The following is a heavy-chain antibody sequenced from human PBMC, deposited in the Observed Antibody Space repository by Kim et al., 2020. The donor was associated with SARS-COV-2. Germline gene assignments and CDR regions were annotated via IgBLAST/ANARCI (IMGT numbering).Heavy chain of an antibody. V-gene: IGHV3-7*03. CDR2: IRQDGTEK. D-gene: IGHD6-13*01. CDR3: VRGGAAGSDY. CDR1: GFTFTDYY. Sequence: GGSLRLSCAASGFTFTDYYMTWVRQAPGKGLEWVANIRQDGTEKNYVGSVKGRFTISRDNAQDSVYLQMNSLRAEDTAVYYCVRGGAAGSDYWGQGALVTVSP. J-gene: IGHJ4*02.